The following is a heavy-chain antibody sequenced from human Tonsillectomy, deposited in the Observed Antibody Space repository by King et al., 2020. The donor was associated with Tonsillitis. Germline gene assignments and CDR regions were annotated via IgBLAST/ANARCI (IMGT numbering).Heavy chain of an antibody. CDR3: AREKSGVQLALDS. D-gene: IGHD6-6*01. CDR1: GLPFSDYW. V-gene: IGHV3-74*01. Sequence: VQLVESGGGLVQPGGSLRLACAASGLPFSDYWMHWVRQGPGKGLVWVSRMNTDGSTADSADSVKGRFTISRDNAKSTLYLQMNSLRAEETAMYYCAREKSGVQLALDSWGQGTLVTVSS. J-gene: IGHJ4*02. CDR2: MNTDGSTA.